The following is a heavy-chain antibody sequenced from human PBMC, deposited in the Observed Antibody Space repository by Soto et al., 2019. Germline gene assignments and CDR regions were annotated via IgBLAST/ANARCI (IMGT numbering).Heavy chain of an antibody. J-gene: IGHJ4*02. CDR3: ARGGLEPFDY. CDR1: GFTLGNYW. Sequence: EVQLVESGGGLVQSGGSLRLSCAASGFTLGNYWMHWVRQAPGKGLVWVSRINDYGTTINYAESVEGRFIISRDDAKSEVYLQMNHLRAEDSAVYYCARGGLEPFDYLGQGALVTVSS. V-gene: IGHV3-74*01. D-gene: IGHD1-1*01. CDR2: INDYGTTI.